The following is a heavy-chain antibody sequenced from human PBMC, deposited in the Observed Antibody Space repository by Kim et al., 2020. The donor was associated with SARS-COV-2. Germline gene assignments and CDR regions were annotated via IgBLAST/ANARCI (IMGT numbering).Heavy chain of an antibody. CDR3: ARWSMVRGVYYFDY. D-gene: IGHD3-10*01. Sequence: PTHKGRVTISVDTTNNQFSLKLSSVTAADTAVYYCARWSMVRGVYYFDYWGQGTLVTVSS. J-gene: IGHJ4*02. V-gene: IGHV4-4*09.